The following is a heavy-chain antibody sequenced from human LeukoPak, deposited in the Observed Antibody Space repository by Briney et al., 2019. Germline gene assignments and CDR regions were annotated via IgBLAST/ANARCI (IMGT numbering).Heavy chain of an antibody. CDR1: GGSFSGYY. CDR2: INHSGST. J-gene: IGHJ6*02. Sequence: SETLSLICAVYGGSFSGYYWSWIRQPPGKGLEWTGEINHSGSTNYNPSLKSRVTISVDTSKNQFSLKLSSVTAADTAVYYCARGLRYFGVVIMHGMDVWGQGTTVTVSS. D-gene: IGHD3-3*01. V-gene: IGHV4-34*01. CDR3: ARGLRYFGVVIMHGMDV.